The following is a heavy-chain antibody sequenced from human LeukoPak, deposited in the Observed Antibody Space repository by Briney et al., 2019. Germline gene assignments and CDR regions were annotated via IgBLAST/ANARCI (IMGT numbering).Heavy chain of an antibody. J-gene: IGHJ4*02. Sequence: PSETLSLTCAVYGGSFSGYYWSWIRQPPGKGLEWIGEINHSGSTNYNPSLKSRVTISVDTSKNQFSLKLSSVTAADTAVYYCARVVRYSSSSTFDYWGQGTLVTVSS. V-gene: IGHV4-34*01. D-gene: IGHD6-6*01. CDR3: ARVVRYSSSSTFDY. CDR2: INHSGST. CDR1: GGSFSGYY.